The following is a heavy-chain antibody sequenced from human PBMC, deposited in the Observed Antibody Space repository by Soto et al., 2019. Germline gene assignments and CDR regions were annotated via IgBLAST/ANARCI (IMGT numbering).Heavy chain of an antibody. V-gene: IGHV4-61*01. CDR2: IYYSGST. CDR3: ARLSRGVYGMDV. Sequence: QVQLQESGPGLVKPSETLSLTCTVSGGSVSSGSYYWSWIRQPPGKGLEWIGYIYYSGSTNYNPSLKRRVTISVDTSKNQFSLKLSSVTAADTAVYYCARLSRGVYGMDVWGQGTTVTVSS. J-gene: IGHJ6*02. CDR1: GGSVSSGSYY. D-gene: IGHD3-10*01.